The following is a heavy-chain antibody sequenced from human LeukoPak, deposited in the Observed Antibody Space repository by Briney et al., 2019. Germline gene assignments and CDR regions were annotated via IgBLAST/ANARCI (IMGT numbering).Heavy chain of an antibody. CDR2: ISSSSSYI. J-gene: IGHJ4*02. CDR3: ARASYYYDSSGPLS. CDR1: GFTFSSYS. D-gene: IGHD3-22*01. V-gene: IGHV3-21*01. Sequence: SGGSLRLSCAASGFTFSSYSMNWVRQAPGKGLEWVSSISSSSSYIYYADSVKGRFTISRDNAKNSLYLQMNSLRAEDTAVYYCARASYYYDSSGPLSWGQGTLVTVSS.